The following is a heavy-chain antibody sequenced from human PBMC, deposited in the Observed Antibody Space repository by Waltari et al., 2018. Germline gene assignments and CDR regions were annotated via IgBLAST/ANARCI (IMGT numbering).Heavy chain of an antibody. J-gene: IGHJ5*02. V-gene: IGHV3-74*01. CDR3: VLYSSEFLGDL. CDR1: GFMFSAYW. CDR2: INLDGSIT. Sequence: EVQLVESGGGLVQPGGSLRLSCAASGFMFSAYWMHWVRQAPGKGLVSVSRINLDGSITNYADSVKGRFTISRDNAKNTLFLQMNSLRAEDTAVYYCVLYSSEFLGDLWGQGTLVTVSS. D-gene: IGHD6-25*01.